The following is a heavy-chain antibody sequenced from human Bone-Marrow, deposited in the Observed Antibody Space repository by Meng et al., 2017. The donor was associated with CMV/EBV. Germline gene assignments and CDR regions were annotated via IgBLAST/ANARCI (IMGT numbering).Heavy chain of an antibody. CDR1: GFTFTSSA. CDR2: IVVGSGNT. V-gene: IGHV1-58*01. CDR3: AADSRKVGAHDY. J-gene: IGHJ4*02. D-gene: IGHD1-26*01. Sequence: SVKVSCKASGFTFTSSAVQWVRQARGQRLEWIGWIVVGSGNTNYAQKFQERVTITRDMSISTAYMELSSLRSEDTAVYYCAADSRKVGAHDYWVQGTLVTVSS.